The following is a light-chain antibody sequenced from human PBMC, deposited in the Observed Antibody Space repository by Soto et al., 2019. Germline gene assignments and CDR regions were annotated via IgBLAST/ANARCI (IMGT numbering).Light chain of an antibody. J-gene: IGKJ1*01. CDR1: QSVSSTL. CDR3: QHYGDSLWT. V-gene: IGKV3-20*01. CDR2: GVS. Sequence: EIVLTKSPVALYLSPGDRATLSCRASQSVSSTLLTWYQQKPGQAPRLLIYGVSSRATGIPDRFSGSGSGTDFTLPILRLEPEDFAVYFCQHYGDSLWTFGQGTRVESK.